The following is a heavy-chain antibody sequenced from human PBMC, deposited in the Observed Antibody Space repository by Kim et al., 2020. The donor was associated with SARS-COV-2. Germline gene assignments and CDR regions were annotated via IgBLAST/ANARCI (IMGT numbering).Heavy chain of an antibody. CDR3: ARGEQWLVDYFDY. Sequence: AQGFTGRFVLSLDTSVSTAYLQISSLKAEDTAVYYCARGEQWLVDYFDYWGQGTLVTVSS. D-gene: IGHD6-19*01. J-gene: IGHJ4*02. V-gene: IGHV7-4-1*02.